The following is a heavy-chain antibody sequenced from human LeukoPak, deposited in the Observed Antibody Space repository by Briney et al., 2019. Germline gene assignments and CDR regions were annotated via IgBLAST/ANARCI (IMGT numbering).Heavy chain of an antibody. Sequence: SETLSLTCTVSGGSISSSSYYWGWIRQPPGKGLEWIGSIYYSGSTYYNPSLKSRVTISVDTSKNQFSLKLSSVTAADTAVYYCARPMVWAAAGYGMDVWGQGTTVTVSS. J-gene: IGHJ6*02. CDR3: ARPMVWAAAGYGMDV. CDR1: GGSISSSSYY. V-gene: IGHV4-39*07. CDR2: IYYSGST. D-gene: IGHD6-13*01.